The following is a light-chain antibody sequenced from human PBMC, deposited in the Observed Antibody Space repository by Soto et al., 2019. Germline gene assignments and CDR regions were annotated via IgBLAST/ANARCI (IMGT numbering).Light chain of an antibody. Sequence: QSALTQPASVSGSPGQSITISCTGTSSDVGGYNYVSWYQQHPGKAPKLMIYEVKNRPSGVSDRFSGSKSGNTASLTISGLQAEDEADYYCSSFTSTSTQVLGGGTKLTVL. CDR1: SSDVGGYNY. CDR3: SSFTSTSTQV. V-gene: IGLV2-14*01. CDR2: EVK. J-gene: IGLJ3*02.